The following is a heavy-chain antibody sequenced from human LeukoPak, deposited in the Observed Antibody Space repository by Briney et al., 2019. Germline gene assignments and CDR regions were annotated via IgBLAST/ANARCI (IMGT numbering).Heavy chain of an antibody. D-gene: IGHD2-15*01. J-gene: IGHJ4*02. CDR3: AKAGDIVVVVAAFDY. CDR2: ISSSSSYI. Sequence: SGGSLRLSCAASGFTFSSYSMNWVRQAPGKGLEWVSSISSSSSYIYYADSVKGRFTISRDNSKNTLYLQMNSLRAEDTAVYYCAKAGDIVVVVAAFDYWGQGTLVTVSS. CDR1: GFTFSSYS. V-gene: IGHV3-21*01.